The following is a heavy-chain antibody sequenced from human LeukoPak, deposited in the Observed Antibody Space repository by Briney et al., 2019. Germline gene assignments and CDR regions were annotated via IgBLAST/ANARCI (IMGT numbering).Heavy chain of an antibody. D-gene: IGHD3-10*01. CDR3: VGYASGSYKVDY. V-gene: IGHV3-30*14. CDR2: ISHDGDTK. CDR1: GFTFSSYA. J-gene: IGHJ4*02. Sequence: PGGPLRLSCAASGFTFSSYAMHWVRQAPGKGPEWVTVISHDGDTKYYADSVKGRFTISRDNPKNTLYLQLSALRAEDTALYYCVGYASGSYKVDYWGQGTLVIVSS.